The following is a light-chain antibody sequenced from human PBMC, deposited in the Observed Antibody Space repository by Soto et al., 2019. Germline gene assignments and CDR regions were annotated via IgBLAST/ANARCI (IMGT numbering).Light chain of an antibody. V-gene: IGLV2-8*01. J-gene: IGLJ1*01. CDR1: SSDVGAYDY. Sequence: QSELTQPPSASGSPGQSVTIACTGTSSDVGAYDYVSWYQQHPGKAPKLMIYEINKRPSGVPDRFSGSKSGNTASLTVSGLQAEDEADYYCSSFAGSNNFPYVFGTGTKVTV. CDR3: SSFAGSNNFPYV. CDR2: EIN.